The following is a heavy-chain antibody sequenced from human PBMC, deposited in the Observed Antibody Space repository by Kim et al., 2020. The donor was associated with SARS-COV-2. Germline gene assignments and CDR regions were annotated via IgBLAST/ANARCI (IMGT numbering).Heavy chain of an antibody. Sequence: SETLSLTCTVSGGSVSSGSYYWSWIRQPPGKGLEWIGYIYYSGSTNYNPSLKSRVTISVDTSKNQFSLKLSSVTAADTAVYYCAREQLYDSSGYYFDYWGQGTLVTVSS. D-gene: IGHD3-22*01. J-gene: IGHJ4*02. CDR2: IYYSGST. V-gene: IGHV4-61*01. CDR1: GGSVSSGSYY. CDR3: AREQLYDSSGYYFDY.